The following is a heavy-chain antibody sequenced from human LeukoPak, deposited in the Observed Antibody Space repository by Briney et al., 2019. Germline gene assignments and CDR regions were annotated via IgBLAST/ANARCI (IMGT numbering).Heavy chain of an antibody. CDR3: AKNGDRGAYCSGGSCYPYYYYYMDV. Sequence: GGSLRLSCAASEFTFSSYAMSWVRQAPGKGLEWVSAISASGGTTYYADSVKGHFTISRDNSKNTLYLQMNSLSAEDTAVYYCAKNGDRGAYCSGGSCYPYYYYYMDVWGKGTTVTISS. D-gene: IGHD2-15*01. V-gene: IGHV3-23*01. J-gene: IGHJ6*03. CDR2: ISASGGTT. CDR1: EFTFSSYA.